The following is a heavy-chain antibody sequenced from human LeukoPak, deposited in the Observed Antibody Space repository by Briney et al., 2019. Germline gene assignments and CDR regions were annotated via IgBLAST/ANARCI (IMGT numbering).Heavy chain of an antibody. CDR1: GFPFETNA. CDR2: IGNTET. V-gene: IGHV3-23*01. CDR3: AKDWIQFNRVFDCFDS. D-gene: IGHD5-18*01. J-gene: IGHJ4*02. Sequence: GGSLRLSCATSGFPFETNAMSWVRQAPGKGLEWVATIGNTETFYADSVTGRFTISRDNSKNTLNLQMNRLRVEDTAIYYCAKDWIQFNRVFDCFDSWGQGSPVTVSS.